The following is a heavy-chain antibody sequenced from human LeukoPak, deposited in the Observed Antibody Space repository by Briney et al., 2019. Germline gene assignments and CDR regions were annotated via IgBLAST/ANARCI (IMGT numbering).Heavy chain of an antibody. CDR3: VKEMGDSGWYAVDY. J-gene: IGHJ4*02. CDR2: ISSNGDST. V-gene: IGHV3-64D*06. D-gene: IGHD6-19*01. CDR1: GFTFSSYA. Sequence: PGGSLRLSCSASGFTFSSYAMHWVRQAPGKRLEFVSAISSNGDSTYYADSVKGRFTISRDNSSHTLYLQMSSLRAEDTAVYYCVKEMGDSGWYAVDYWGQGTLVTVSS.